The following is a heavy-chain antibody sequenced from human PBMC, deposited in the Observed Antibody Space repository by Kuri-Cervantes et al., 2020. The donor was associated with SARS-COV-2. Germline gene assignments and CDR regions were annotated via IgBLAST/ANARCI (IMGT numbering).Heavy chain of an antibody. CDR3: ARAPPPASPRGGMDV. Sequence: GGSLRLSCAASGFTFSDYYMSWIRQAPGKGLEWVSYVSSSGSTIYYADSVKGRFTISRDNAKNSLYLQMNSLRAEDTAVYYCARAPPPASPRGGMDVWGQGTTVTVSS. CDR2: VSSSGSTI. D-gene: IGHD2-2*01. J-gene: IGHJ6*02. V-gene: IGHV3-11*01. CDR1: GFTFSDYY.